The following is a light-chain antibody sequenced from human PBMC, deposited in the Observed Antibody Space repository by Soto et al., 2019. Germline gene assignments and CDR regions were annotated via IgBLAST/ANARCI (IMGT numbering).Light chain of an antibody. V-gene: IGLV1-40*01. J-gene: IGLJ3*02. CDR2: GNS. Sequence: QSVLTQPPSVSGAPGQRVTISCTGSSSNIGAGYDVHWYQQLPGTAPKLLISGNSNRPSGVPDRFSGSKSGTSASLAITGLQAEDEADYYCQSYDSSLSGWVFGGETNFTVL. CDR1: SSNIGAGYD. CDR3: QSYDSSLSGWV.